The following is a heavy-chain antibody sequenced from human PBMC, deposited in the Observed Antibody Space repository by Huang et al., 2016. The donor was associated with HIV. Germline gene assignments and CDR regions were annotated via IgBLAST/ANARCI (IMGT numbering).Heavy chain of an antibody. CDR1: GSSISSRYY. Sequence: QLQLQESGPGLVKPSETLSLTCTVSGSSISSRYYWGWIRQPPGKGLGWIGNSYYRGNISYTPSLKSRVTISVDTAKNHISLKVDSVTAADTAVYYCARPLTGTTALGYWGQGTLVTVSS. D-gene: IGHD1-20*01. CDR3: ARPLTGTTALGY. V-gene: IGHV4-39*01. CDR2: SYYRGNI. J-gene: IGHJ4*02.